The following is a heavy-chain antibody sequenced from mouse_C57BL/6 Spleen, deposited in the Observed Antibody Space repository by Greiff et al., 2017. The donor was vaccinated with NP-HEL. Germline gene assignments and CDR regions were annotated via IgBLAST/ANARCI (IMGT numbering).Heavy chain of an antibody. CDR2: ISSGSSTI. CDR1: GFTFSDYG. Sequence: EVQLQESGGGLVKPGGSLKLSCAASGFTFSDYGMHWVRQAPEKGLEWVAYISSGSSTIYYADTVKGRFTISRDNAKNTLFLQMTSLRSEDTAMYYCARTMDTTVVASFDYWGQGTTLTVSS. CDR3: ARTMDTTVVASFDY. J-gene: IGHJ2*01. V-gene: IGHV5-17*01. D-gene: IGHD1-1*01.